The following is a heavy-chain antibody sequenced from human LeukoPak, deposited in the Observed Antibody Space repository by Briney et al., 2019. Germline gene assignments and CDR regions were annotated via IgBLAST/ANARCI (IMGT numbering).Heavy chain of an antibody. Sequence: SETLSLTCTVSGVSISSYYWSWIRQPPGKGLEWIGYIYYSGSTNYNPSLKSRVTISVDTSKNQFSLKLSSVTAADTAVYYCARHWGIAAAGTGGYYYYYGMDVWGQGTTVTVSS. CDR3: ARHWGIAAAGTGGYYYYYGMDV. D-gene: IGHD6-13*01. CDR1: GVSISSYY. J-gene: IGHJ6*02. CDR2: IYYSGST. V-gene: IGHV4-59*08.